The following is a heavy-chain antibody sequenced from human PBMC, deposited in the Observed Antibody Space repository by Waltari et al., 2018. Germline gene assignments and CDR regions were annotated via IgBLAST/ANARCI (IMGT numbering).Heavy chain of an antibody. CDR1: GGSISSSSYY. CDR2: INYSGST. J-gene: IGHJ4*02. V-gene: IGHV4-39*07. D-gene: IGHD6-19*01. CDR3: AKVAGTKTFDY. Sequence: QLQLQESGPGLVKPSETLSLTCTVSGGSISSSSYYWGWIRQPPGKGLEWIWSINYSGSTYYNPVLKSRVTISVDTSKNQFSLKLSSVTAADTAVYYCAKVAGTKTFDYWGQGTLVTVSS.